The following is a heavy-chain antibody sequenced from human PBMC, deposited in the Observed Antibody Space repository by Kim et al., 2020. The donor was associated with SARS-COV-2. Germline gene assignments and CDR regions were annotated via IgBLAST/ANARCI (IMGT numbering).Heavy chain of an antibody. CDR3: ARDTGGGHSSSWYDYYYYYYGMDV. J-gene: IGHJ6*02. Sequence: GGSLRLSCAASGFTFSDYYMSWIRQAPGKGLEWVSYISSSGSTIYYADSVKGRFTISRDNAKNSLYLQMNSLRAEDTAVYYCARDTGGGHSSSWYDYYYYYYGMDVWGQGTTVTVSS. D-gene: IGHD6-13*01. CDR1: GFTFSDYY. CDR2: ISSSGSTI. V-gene: IGHV3-11*01.